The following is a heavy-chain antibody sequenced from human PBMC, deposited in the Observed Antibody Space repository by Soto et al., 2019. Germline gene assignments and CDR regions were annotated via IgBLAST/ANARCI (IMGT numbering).Heavy chain of an antibody. CDR3: ARSPPGGYHYYYGLDV. J-gene: IGHJ6*02. D-gene: IGHD3-22*01. Sequence: PGGSLRLSCAASGFTFSSYDMHWVRQATGKGLEWVSAIGTAGDTYYPGSVKGRFTISRENAKYSLYLQMNSLRAGDTAVYYCARSPPGGYHYYYGLDVWGQGTTVTVSS. V-gene: IGHV3-13*04. CDR2: IGTAGDT. CDR1: GFTFSSYD.